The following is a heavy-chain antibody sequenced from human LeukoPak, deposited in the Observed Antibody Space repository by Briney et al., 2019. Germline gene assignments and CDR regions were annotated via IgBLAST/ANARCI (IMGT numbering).Heavy chain of an antibody. D-gene: IGHD3-10*01. CDR3: ARQRYGSGSYQNYMDV. CDR1: GGSISSHY. V-gene: IGHV4-59*11. Sequence: PSETLSLTCTVSGGSISSHYWSWIRQPPEKGLEWIGYIYYSGSTNYNPSLKSRVTISVDTSKNQFSLKLSSVTAADTAVYYCARQRYGSGSYQNYMDVWGKGTTVTVSS. J-gene: IGHJ6*03. CDR2: IYYSGST.